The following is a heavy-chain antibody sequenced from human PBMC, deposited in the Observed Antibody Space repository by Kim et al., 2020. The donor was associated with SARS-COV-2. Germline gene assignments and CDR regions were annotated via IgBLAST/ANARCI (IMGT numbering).Heavy chain of an antibody. CDR2: IRSKAYGGTT. D-gene: IGHD4-17*01. J-gene: IGHJ6*03. Sequence: GGSLRLSCTASGFTFGDYAMSWFRQAPGKGLEWVGFIRSKAYGGTTEYAASVKGRFTISRDDSKSIAYLQMNSLKTEDTAVYYCTRSLRKKFYYYYYMDVWGKGTTVTVSS. CDR1: GFTFGDYA. CDR3: TRSLRKKFYYYYYMDV. V-gene: IGHV3-49*03.